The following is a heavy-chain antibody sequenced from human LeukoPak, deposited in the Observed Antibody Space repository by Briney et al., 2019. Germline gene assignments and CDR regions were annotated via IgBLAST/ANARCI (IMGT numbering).Heavy chain of an antibody. D-gene: IGHD6-19*01. CDR2: FDPEDGET. V-gene: IGHV1-24*01. CDR3: AKVPRIAVAGTFFDY. Sequence: ASVKVSCKVSGYTLTELSMHWVRQAPGKGLEWMGGFDPEDGETIYAQKFQGRVTMTEDTSTDTAYMELSSLRSEDTAVYYCAKVPRIAVAGTFFDYWGQGTLVTVSS. J-gene: IGHJ4*02. CDR1: GYTLTELS.